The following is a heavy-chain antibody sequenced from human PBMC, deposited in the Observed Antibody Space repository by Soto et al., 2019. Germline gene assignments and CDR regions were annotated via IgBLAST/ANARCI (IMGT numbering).Heavy chain of an antibody. J-gene: IGHJ6*04. CDR1: GYTFTSYG. CDR3: ATSVGIFTGSRVPYSYSGMDV. V-gene: IGHV1-18*04. Sequence: ASVKVSCKTSGYTFTSYGISWVRQAPGQGLEWMGWISAYNGNTNYAQKLQGRVTITADESPSTAYMELSSLRSEDTAVYYCATSVGIFTGSRVPYSYSGMDVLGNGTTVIV. CDR2: ISAYNGNT. D-gene: IGHD3-9*01.